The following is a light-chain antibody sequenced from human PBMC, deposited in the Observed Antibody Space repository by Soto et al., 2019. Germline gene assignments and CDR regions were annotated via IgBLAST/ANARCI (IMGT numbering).Light chain of an antibody. Sequence: DIQMTQSPSYLSASVGDRITITCRASQGIRNDLGWYQQKPGKAPERLIYGACNLQSGVPSRFSGSGSGTEFTLTISSMQPEDFATYYFIQHDTYPITFGQGTRLEIK. J-gene: IGKJ5*01. V-gene: IGKV1-17*01. CDR3: IQHDTYPIT. CDR1: QGIRND. CDR2: GAC.